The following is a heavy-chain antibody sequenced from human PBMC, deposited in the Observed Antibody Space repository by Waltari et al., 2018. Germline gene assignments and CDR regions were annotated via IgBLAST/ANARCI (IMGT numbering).Heavy chain of an antibody. CDR1: GSSISSGYY. D-gene: IGHD2-21*02. J-gene: IGHJ4*02. Sequence: QVQLQESGPGLVQPSETLSLTCAVSGSSISSGYYWGWIRQPPGKGLEWIGSIYHSGSTYYNPSLKSRVTISVDTSKNQFSLKLSSVTAADTAVYYCASAPPFPYCGGDCTDYWGQGTLVTVSS. V-gene: IGHV4-38-2*01. CDR3: ASAPPFPYCGGDCTDY. CDR2: IYHSGST.